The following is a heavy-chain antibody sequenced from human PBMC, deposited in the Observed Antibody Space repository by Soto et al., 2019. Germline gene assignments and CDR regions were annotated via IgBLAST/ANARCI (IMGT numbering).Heavy chain of an antibody. CDR3: ARENIVVVPPRRGDSYYGMDV. D-gene: IGHD2-2*01. J-gene: IGHJ6*02. CDR1: GYTFTSYY. V-gene: IGHV1-46*01. Sequence: QVQLVQSGAEVKKPGASVKVSCKSSGYTFTSYYMHWVRQAPGQGLEWMGIINPSGGSTSYAQKFQGRVTMTRDTSTSTVYMELSSLRSEDTAVYYCARENIVVVPPRRGDSYYGMDVWGQGTTVTVSS. CDR2: INPSGGST.